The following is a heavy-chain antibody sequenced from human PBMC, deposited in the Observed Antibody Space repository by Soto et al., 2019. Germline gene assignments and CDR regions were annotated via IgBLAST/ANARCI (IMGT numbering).Heavy chain of an antibody. V-gene: IGHV1-69*01. CDR3: ARALAVSYSGYDYYFDY. CDR2: IIPIFGTA. D-gene: IGHD5-12*01. CDR1: GGTFSSYA. Sequence: QVQLVQSGAEVKKPGSSVKVSCKASGGTFSSYAISWVRQAPGQGLEWRGGIIPIFGTANYAQKFQGRVTITADEYTSTAYMELSSLRSEDTAVYYCARALAVSYSGYDYYFDYWGQGTLVTVSS. J-gene: IGHJ4*02.